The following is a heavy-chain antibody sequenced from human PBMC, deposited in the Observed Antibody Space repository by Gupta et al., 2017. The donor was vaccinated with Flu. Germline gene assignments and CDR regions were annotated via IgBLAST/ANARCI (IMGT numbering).Heavy chain of an antibody. J-gene: IGHJ6*01. V-gene: IGHV3-23*01. CDR3: AKDPLAAPVKFLRYVMGV. Sequence: MTRVRQAPGKGMDWGSAISGSRDTPYYADSGKGQFTISRDNSKNALYLQMNSLRAEETAVYYCAKDPLAAPVKFLRYVMGVWGQGTTVTVSS. D-gene: IGHD6-6*01. CDR2: ISGSRDTP.